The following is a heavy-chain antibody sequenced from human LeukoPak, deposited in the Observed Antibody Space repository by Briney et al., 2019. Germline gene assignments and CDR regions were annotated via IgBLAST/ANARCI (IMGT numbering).Heavy chain of an antibody. J-gene: IGHJ4*02. CDR2: IYYRGNT. CDR3: ARAHRLVLHYFDS. D-gene: IGHD2-15*01. V-gene: IGHV4-39*07. Sequence: SETLSLTCTVSGDSISSGSYYWGWIRQPPGKGLEWIGNIYYRGNTYFNPSLKSRVIISVDTSKNQFSLKLTSVTAADTAVYYCARAHRLVLHYFDSWGQGTLVTVSS. CDR1: GDSISSGSYY.